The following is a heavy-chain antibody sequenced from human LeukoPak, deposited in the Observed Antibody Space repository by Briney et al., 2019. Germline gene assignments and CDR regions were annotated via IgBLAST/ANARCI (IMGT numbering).Heavy chain of an antibody. CDR2: IIPMLGTA. J-gene: IGHJ5*02. Sequence: SVKVSCKASGDTFSSYAISWVRQAPGQGLEWMGGIIPMLGTADYARKFQGRVTITTDESTSTAYMELSSLRSEDTAVYYRATERWGSTSCYPGHWLDPWGQGTLVTVSS. CDR1: GDTFSSYA. D-gene: IGHD2-2*01. V-gene: IGHV1-69*05. CDR3: ATERWGSTSCYPGHWLDP.